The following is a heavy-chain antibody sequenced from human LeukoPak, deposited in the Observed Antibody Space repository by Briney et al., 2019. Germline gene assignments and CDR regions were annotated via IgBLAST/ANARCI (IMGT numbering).Heavy chain of an antibody. Sequence: GESLKISCKGSGYSFTSYWIGWVRQMPGKGLAWMGIIYPGDSDTRYSPSFQGQVTISADKSISTAYLQWSSLKASDTAMYYCARQGSGSNYYYGLDVWGQGTTVTVSS. CDR3: ARQGSGSNYYYGLDV. J-gene: IGHJ6*02. D-gene: IGHD3-10*01. V-gene: IGHV5-51*01. CDR1: GYSFTSYW. CDR2: IYPGDSDT.